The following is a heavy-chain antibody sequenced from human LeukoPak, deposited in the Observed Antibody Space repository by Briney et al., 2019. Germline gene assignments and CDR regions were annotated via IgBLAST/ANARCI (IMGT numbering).Heavy chain of an antibody. Sequence: GSSVTVSCKASGGTFSSYAISWVRQAPGQGLEWMGRIIPIFGTANYAQKFQGRVTITTDESTSTAYMELSSLRSEDTAVYYCARDLSGSYYLGGWGQGTLVTVSS. CDR2: IIPIFGTA. V-gene: IGHV1-69*05. D-gene: IGHD1-26*01. CDR1: GGTFSSYA. J-gene: IGHJ4*02. CDR3: ARDLSGSYYLGG.